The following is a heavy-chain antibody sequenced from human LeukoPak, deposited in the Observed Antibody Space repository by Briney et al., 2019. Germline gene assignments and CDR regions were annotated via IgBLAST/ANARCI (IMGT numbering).Heavy chain of an antibody. V-gene: IGHV1-2*02. D-gene: IGHD6-13*01. J-gene: IGHJ4*02. Sequence: SVRVSCKASGYTFTGYYIHWVGQAPGQGLEWMGWINPNNDVTNYAQKFQGRVTMTRDTSISTAYMELARLRSDDTAVYYCARGAPYSSNWPLDFWGRGTLVTVSS. CDR1: GYTFTGYY. CDR3: ARGAPYSSNWPLDF. CDR2: INPNNDVT.